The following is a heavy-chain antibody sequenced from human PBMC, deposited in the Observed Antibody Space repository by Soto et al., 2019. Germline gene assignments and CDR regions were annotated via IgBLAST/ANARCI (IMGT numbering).Heavy chain of an antibody. CDR3: AATYYDFWSGYKILYYFHF. J-gene: IGHJ4*02. CDR1: GGSFIGYY. D-gene: IGHD3-3*01. Sequence: QVHLQQWGAGLLKPSETLSLTCAVYGGSFIGYYWSWIRQPPGRGLEWIGEINHSGSTNYNPSLKSRVTNSVETSKNQFPLKLSSVTAAYTAVYYWAATYYDFWSGYKILYYFHFWGQGTLVTVSS. V-gene: IGHV4-34*01. CDR2: INHSGST.